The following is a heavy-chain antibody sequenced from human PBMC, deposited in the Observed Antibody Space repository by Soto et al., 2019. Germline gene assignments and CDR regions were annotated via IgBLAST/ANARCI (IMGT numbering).Heavy chain of an antibody. Sequence: GGSLILSCGASGFTFSSYAMHWVRQAPGKGLEWVAVISYDGSNKYYADSVKGRFTISRDNSKNTLYLQMNSLRAEDTAVYYCARDSVVLGPLHYYYGMDVWGQGTTVTVYS. J-gene: IGHJ6*02. CDR2: ISYDGSNK. CDR1: GFTFSSYA. V-gene: IGHV3-30-3*01. D-gene: IGHD3-16*01. CDR3: ARDSVVLGPLHYYYGMDV.